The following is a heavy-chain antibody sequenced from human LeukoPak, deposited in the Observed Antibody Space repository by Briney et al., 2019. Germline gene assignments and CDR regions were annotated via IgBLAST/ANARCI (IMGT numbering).Heavy chain of an antibody. CDR1: GYTFTGYY. D-gene: IGHD5-18*01. V-gene: IGHV1-2*02. CDR3: ARVDTAMVIYYFDY. J-gene: IGHJ4*02. Sequence: ASVKVSCKASGYTFTGYYMHWVRQAPGQGLEWMGWINPNSGGTNYAQKFQGRVTMTRDTSISTAYMELSRLRSDDTAVYYCARVDTAMVIYYFDYWGQGTLVTVSS. CDR2: INPNSGGT.